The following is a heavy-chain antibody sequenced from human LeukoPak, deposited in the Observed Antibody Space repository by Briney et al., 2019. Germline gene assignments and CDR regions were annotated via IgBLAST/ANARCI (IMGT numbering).Heavy chain of an antibody. CDR3: ARRRGDV. V-gene: IGHV3-7*03. CDR1: GFTFSNAW. J-gene: IGHJ6*02. Sequence: PGGSLRLSCAASGFTFSNAWMNWVRQAPGKGLEWVAILNQDGSEKYYVDSVKGRFTISRDNAENSLYLQMNSLRAEDTAIYYCARRRGDVWGQGTRSPSP. CDR2: LNQDGSEK.